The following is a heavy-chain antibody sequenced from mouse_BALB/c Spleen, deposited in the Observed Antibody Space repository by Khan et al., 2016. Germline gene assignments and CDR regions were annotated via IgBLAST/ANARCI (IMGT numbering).Heavy chain of an antibody. CDR2: ISYSGST. CDR3: ARTARIEY. D-gene: IGHD3-3*01. V-gene: IGHV3-2*02. Sequence: EVQLQESGPGLVKPSQSLSLTCTVTGYSITSGYGWNWIRQFPGNKLEWMGYISYSGSTNYNPSLKSRISITRDTSKNQLFLQLNSVTAEDTATYYCARTARIEYWGQGTTLTVSS. J-gene: IGHJ2*01. CDR1: GYSITSGYG.